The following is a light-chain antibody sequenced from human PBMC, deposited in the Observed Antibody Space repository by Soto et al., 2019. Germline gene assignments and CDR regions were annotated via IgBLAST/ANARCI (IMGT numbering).Light chain of an antibody. Sequence: EIVLTQSPGTLSLSPGERATLSCRASQSVSSSYLAWYQQKPGQAPRLLIYGASSRATGIPDRFSGSGSGTDFTLAISRLEPEDFAVYWCQQYAGSTGTFGQGTKVDIK. CDR2: GAS. J-gene: IGKJ1*01. CDR3: QQYAGSTGT. CDR1: QSVSSSY. V-gene: IGKV3-20*01.